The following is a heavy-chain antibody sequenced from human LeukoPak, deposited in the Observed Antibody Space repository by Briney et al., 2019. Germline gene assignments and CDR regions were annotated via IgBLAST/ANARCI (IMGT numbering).Heavy chain of an antibody. D-gene: IGHD6-19*01. CDR1: GFTFSSYA. CDR3: ARGRNGIAVAGTIDY. J-gene: IGHJ4*02. CDR2: ISCDGSNK. V-gene: IGHV3-30*04. Sequence: GGSLRLSCAASGFTFSSYAMHWVRQAPGKGLEWVAVISCDGSNKYYADSEKGRFTISRDNSKNTLYLQMNSLRAEDTAVYYCARGRNGIAVAGTIDYWGQGTLVTVSS.